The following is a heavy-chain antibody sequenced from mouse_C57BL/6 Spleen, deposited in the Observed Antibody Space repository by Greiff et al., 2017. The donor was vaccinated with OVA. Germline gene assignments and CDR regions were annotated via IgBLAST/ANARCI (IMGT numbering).Heavy chain of an antibody. D-gene: IGHD4-1*01. CDR2: IDPETGGT. Sequence: VQLKESGAELVRPGASVTLSCKASGYTFTDYEMHWVKQTPVHGLEWIGAIDPETGGTAYNQKFKGKAILTADKSSSTAYMELRSLTSEDSAVYYCTRGGGTFWYFDVWGTGTTVTVSS. CDR1: GYTFTDYE. V-gene: IGHV1-15*01. J-gene: IGHJ1*03. CDR3: TRGGGTFWYFDV.